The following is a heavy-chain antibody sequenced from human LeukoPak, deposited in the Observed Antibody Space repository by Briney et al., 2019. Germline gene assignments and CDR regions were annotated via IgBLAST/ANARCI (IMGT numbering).Heavy chain of an antibody. CDR3: AKDSSISGWYRPNDY. J-gene: IGHJ4*02. D-gene: IGHD6-19*01. V-gene: IGHV3-48*02. Sequence: PGGSLRLSCAASGFTFSSHSMNWVRQAPGKGLDWISYISSSSSTIYYADSVKGRFTISRDNAKNSLYLQMDSLRDEDTAVYYCAKDSSISGWYRPNDYWGQGTLVTVSS. CDR1: GFTFSSHS. CDR2: ISSSSSTI.